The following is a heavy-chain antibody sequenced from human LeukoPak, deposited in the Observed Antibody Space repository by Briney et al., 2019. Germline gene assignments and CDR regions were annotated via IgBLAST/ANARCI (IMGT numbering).Heavy chain of an antibody. CDR3: ARDYTHWIDA. CDR1: GFTLRDNY. D-gene: IGHD3-16*01. J-gene: IGHJ5*02. Sequence: GGSLRHSCAASGFTLRDNYVSCIRQAPGKGLEWVSYISSSSSYTNYADSVKGRFTISRDNAKNSLYLQMNSLRAEYTAVYYCARDYTHWIDAWGQPCLVTVSS. CDR2: ISSSSSYT. V-gene: IGHV3-11*05.